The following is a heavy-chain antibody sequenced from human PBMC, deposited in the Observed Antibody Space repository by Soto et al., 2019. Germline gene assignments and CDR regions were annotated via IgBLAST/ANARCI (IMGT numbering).Heavy chain of an antibody. Sequence: SETLSLTCTVSGGSISSGDYYWSWIRQPPGKGLEWIGYIYYSGSTYYNPSLKSRVTISVDTPKNQFSLKLSSVTAADTAVYYCAREPFGGVHTTSDYWGQGTLVTVSS. D-gene: IGHD3-16*01. CDR3: AREPFGGVHTTSDY. J-gene: IGHJ4*02. CDR2: IYYSGST. CDR1: GGSISSGDYY. V-gene: IGHV4-30-4*01.